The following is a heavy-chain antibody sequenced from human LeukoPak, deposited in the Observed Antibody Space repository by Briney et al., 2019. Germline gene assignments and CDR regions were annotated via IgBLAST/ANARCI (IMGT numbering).Heavy chain of an antibody. CDR2: INPNSGGT. CDR1: GYTFTGYY. V-gene: IGHV1-2*02. CDR3: AREGFYCSSTSCTPFDY. J-gene: IGHJ4*02. D-gene: IGHD2-2*01. Sequence: ASVKVSCKASGYTFTGYYMHWVRQAPGQGLEWMGWINPNSGGTNYAQKFQGRVTMTRDTSISTACMELSRLRSDDTAVYYCAREGFYCSSTSCTPFDYWGQGTLVTVSS.